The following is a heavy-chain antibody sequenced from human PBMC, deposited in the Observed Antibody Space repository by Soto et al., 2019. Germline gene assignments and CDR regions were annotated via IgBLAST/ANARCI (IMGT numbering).Heavy chain of an antibody. V-gene: IGHV1-2*04. J-gene: IGHJ4*02. CDR2: INPNSGGT. CDR3: ARIGGPIDY. Sequence: GASVKVSCKASGYTLTNFYIHWVRQAPGQGLEWMGRINPNSGGTNYAQKFQGWVTMTRDTSISTAYMELSRLRSDDTAVYYCARIGGPIDYWGQGTLVTVSS. CDR1: GYTLTNFY. D-gene: IGHD2-15*01.